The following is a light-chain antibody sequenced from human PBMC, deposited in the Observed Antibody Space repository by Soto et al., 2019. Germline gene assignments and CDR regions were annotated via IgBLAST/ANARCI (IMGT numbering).Light chain of an antibody. CDR1: QGIANY. CDR3: LQHHSYPLT. J-gene: IGKJ4*01. Sequence: DLQMTQSPSAMSASVGARVTITCRASQGIANYLAWFQQKPGKVPKRLIYGASNLQSGVPSRFSGSGSGTELTFTISSLQPEDFETYYCLQHHSYPLTFGGGTKVDIK. CDR2: GAS. V-gene: IGKV1-17*03.